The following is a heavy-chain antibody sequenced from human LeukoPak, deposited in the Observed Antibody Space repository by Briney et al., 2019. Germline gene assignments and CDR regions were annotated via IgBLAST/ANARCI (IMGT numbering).Heavy chain of an antibody. Sequence: GGSLRLSCAASGFTFSIYWMTWVRQAPGKGLEWVANIKHNGDELNYVDSVEDRFTISRDNAKNSLYLHMTSLRAEDTAVYYCARELRTFDSWGQGTLVTVSS. J-gene: IGHJ4*02. V-gene: IGHV3-7*01. D-gene: IGHD3-16*01. CDR3: ARELRTFDS. CDR2: IKHNGDEL. CDR1: GFTFSIYW.